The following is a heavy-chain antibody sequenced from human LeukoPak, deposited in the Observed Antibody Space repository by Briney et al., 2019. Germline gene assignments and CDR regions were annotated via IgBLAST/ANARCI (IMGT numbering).Heavy chain of an antibody. CDR1: GFIFSSYA. D-gene: IGHD6-6*01. CDR2: ISGSGGST. V-gene: IGHV3-23*01. CDR3: AKDLYSSLN. Sequence: PGGSLRLSCAASGFIFSSYAMSWVRQAPGKGLEWVSGISGSGGSTYYADSVKGRFTISRDNSKSTLYLQMNSLRAEDTAVYYCAKDLYSSLNWGQGTLATVSS. J-gene: IGHJ4*02.